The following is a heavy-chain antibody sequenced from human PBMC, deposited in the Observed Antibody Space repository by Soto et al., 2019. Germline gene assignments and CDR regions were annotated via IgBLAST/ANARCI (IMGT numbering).Heavy chain of an antibody. D-gene: IGHD6-6*01. V-gene: IGHV4-59*01. CDR1: GGSISSYY. Sequence: PSETLPLTCTVSGGSISSYYWSWIRQPPGKGLEWIGYIYYSGSTNYNPSLKSRVTISVDTSKNQFSLKLSSVTAADTAVYYCARVTSYSSPSPNYYYYGMDVWGQGTTVTVSS. CDR2: IYYSGST. CDR3: ARVTSYSSPSPNYYYYGMDV. J-gene: IGHJ6*02.